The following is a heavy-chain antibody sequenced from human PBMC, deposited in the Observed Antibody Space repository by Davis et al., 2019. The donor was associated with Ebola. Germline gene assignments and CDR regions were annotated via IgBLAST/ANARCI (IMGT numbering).Heavy chain of an antibody. CDR3: ARDMSAYDTLGYGLDV. D-gene: IGHD5-12*01. J-gene: IGHJ6*02. CDR2: IWYDGSNE. V-gene: IGHV3-33*01. CDR1: GFTFSSYG. Sequence: GESLKISCAASGFTFSSYGIHWVRQAPGKGLEWVAVIWYDGSNEFYADSVKGRFTISRDNSKNTVYLQVNSLRAEDTAVYYCARDMSAYDTLGYGLDVWGQGTTVTVSS.